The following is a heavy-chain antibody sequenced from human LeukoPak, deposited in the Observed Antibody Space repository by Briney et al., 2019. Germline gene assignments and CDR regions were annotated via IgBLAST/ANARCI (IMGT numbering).Heavy chain of an antibody. J-gene: IGHJ4*02. CDR3: TRGRIALS. CDR1: GYACVNYD. D-gene: IGHD2-21*01. V-gene: IGHV1-8*03. Sequence: GASVKVSCKASGYACVNYDINWVRQATGQGLEWVGWVNPRSGATASSQKFQGRVSITSDASINTAYMELSSLRSEDTALYYCTRGRIALSWGQGTLITVSS. CDR2: VNPRSGAT.